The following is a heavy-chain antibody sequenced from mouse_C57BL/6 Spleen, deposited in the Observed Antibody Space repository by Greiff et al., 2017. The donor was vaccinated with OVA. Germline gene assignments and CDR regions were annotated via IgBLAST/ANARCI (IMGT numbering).Heavy chain of an antibody. CDR3: ARDGANWDLFAY. J-gene: IGHJ3*01. V-gene: IGHV5-4*01. Sequence: EVQVVESGGGLVKPGGSLKLSCAASGFTFSSYAMSWVRQTPEKRLEWVATISDGGSYTYYPDNVKGRFTISRDNAKNNLYLQMSHLKSEDTAMYYCARDGANWDLFAYWGQGTLVTVSA. CDR1: GFTFSSYA. D-gene: IGHD4-1*01. CDR2: ISDGGSYT.